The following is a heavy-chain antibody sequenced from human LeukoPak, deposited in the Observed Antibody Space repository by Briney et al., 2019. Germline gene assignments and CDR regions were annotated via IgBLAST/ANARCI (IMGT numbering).Heavy chain of an antibody. V-gene: IGHV4-59*08. CDR1: GGSISSYY. Sequence: SETLSLTCTVSGGSISSYYWSWIRQPPGKGLEWVGYIYYSGSTNYNPSLKSRVTISIDTSKNQFSLKLSSVTAADTAVYYCALRRPFGAFDIWGQGTMVTVSS. J-gene: IGHJ3*02. D-gene: IGHD3-16*01. CDR3: ALRRPFGAFDI. CDR2: IYYSGST.